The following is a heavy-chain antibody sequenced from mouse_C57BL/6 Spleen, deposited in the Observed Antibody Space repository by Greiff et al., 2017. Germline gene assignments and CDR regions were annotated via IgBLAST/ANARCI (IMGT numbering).Heavy chain of an antibody. D-gene: IGHD1-1*01. CDR2: INPSSGYT. CDR3: ARNYGSSYGYFEV. CDR1: GYTFTSYT. Sequence: VHLVESGAELARPGASVKMSCKASGYTFTSYTMHWVKQRPGQGLEWIGYINPSSGYTKYNQKFKDKATLTADKSSSTAYMQLSSLTSEDSAVYYCARNYGSSYGYFEVWGTGTTVTVSS. V-gene: IGHV1-4*01. J-gene: IGHJ1*03.